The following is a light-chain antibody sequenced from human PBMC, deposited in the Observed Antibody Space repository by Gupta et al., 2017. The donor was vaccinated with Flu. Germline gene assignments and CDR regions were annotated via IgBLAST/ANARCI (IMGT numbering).Light chain of an antibody. CDR1: HSDVGGYQF. J-gene: IGLJ1*01. CDR3: SSYAGANTWV. Sequence: QSALPHPASVSRSPGHSITISCSGTHSDVGGYQFVTWYQHHPGSAPKLLIYEVTKRPSAISDRFSGSKSGNTASLTISGLQPEDEADYFCSSYAGANTWVFGSGSRVTVL. CDR2: EVT. V-gene: IGLV2-14*01.